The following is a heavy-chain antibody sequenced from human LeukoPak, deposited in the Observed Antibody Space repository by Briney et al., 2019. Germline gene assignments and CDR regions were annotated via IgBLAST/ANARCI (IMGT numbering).Heavy chain of an antibody. CDR3: ARDKNPEWLTVVGYYFDY. CDR1: GYTFTGYY. V-gene: IGHV1-2*02. D-gene: IGHD3-3*01. Sequence: GASVKVSCKASGYTFTGYYMHWVRQAPGQGLEWMGWINPNSGGTNYAQKFQGRVTMTRDTSISTAYMELSRLRSDDTAVYYCARDKNPEWLTVVGYYFDYWGQGTLVTVSS. J-gene: IGHJ4*02. CDR2: INPNSGGT.